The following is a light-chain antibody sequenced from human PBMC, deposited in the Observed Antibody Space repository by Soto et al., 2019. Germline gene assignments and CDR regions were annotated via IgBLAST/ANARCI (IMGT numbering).Light chain of an antibody. Sequence: EIVMTQSPATLSVSRGERATLSCRANQAISSNLACYQHKPGQAPRLLIYGASTRVTDIPDRFSGSGSGTEFTLTISSLQCEDFSAYYCQHYNNWIGTFGGGTKVEIK. CDR1: QAISSN. J-gene: IGKJ4*01. V-gene: IGKV3-15*01. CDR2: GAS. CDR3: QHYNNWIGT.